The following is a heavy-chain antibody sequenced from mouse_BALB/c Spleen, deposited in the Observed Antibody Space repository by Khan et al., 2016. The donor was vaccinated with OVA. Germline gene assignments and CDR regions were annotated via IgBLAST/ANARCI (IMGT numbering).Heavy chain of an antibody. CDR2: IYPGDGNT. D-gene: IGHD1-1*01. CDR1: GYTFTGYW. V-gene: IGHV1-87*01. CDR3: ARGGITTGYFDY. Sequence: QVQLQQSGTELARPGASVNLSCKASGYTFTGYWMQWVKQRPGQGLEWIGAIYPGDGNTRYTQKFKGKATLTADKSSSTAYMQLSSWASEDSAVYYCARGGITTGYFDYWGQGTTLTVSS. J-gene: IGHJ2*01.